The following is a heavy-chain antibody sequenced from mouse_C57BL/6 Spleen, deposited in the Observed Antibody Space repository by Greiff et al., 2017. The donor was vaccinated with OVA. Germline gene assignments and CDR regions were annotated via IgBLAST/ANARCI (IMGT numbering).Heavy chain of an antibody. V-gene: IGHV1-78*01. CDR2: IYPRDGST. CDR3: AREYGSSYFDY. Sequence: QVQLQQSDAELVKPGASVKISCKVSGYTFTDHTIHWMKQRPEQGLEWIGYIYPRDGSTKYTEKFKGKATLTSDTSSSTAYMQLNSLTSEGSAVFFCAREYGSSYFDYWGQGTTLTVSS. D-gene: IGHD1-1*01. J-gene: IGHJ2*01. CDR1: GYTFTDHT.